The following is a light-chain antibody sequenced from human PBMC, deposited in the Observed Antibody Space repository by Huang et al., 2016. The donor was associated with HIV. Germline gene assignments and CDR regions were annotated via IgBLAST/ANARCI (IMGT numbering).Light chain of an antibody. V-gene: IGKV1-39*01. CDR1: QNITSY. J-gene: IGKJ1*01. CDR3: QQTYSTPRI. Sequence: DIQMTQSPSSLSASVGDRVTITCRASQNITSYLNWYQQKPGKAPKLLIYAASSLQSGVRSRFSGSGSGTDFTLIISSLQPEDFATYSCQQTYSTPRIFGQGTKVEIK. CDR2: AAS.